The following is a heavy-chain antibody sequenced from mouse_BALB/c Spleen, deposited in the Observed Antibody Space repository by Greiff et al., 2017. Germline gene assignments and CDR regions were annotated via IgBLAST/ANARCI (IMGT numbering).Heavy chain of an antibody. J-gene: IGHJ4*01. CDR3: TRSMIASAMDY. CDR2: IDPSDSYT. V-gene: IGHV1S127*01. D-gene: IGHD2-3*01. CDR1: GYTFTSYW. Sequence: QVQLKQPGAELVKPGASVKMSCKASGYTFTSYWMHWVKQRPGQGLEWIGVIDPSDSYTSYNQKFKGKATLTVDTSSSTAYMQLSSLTSEDSAVYYCTRSMIASAMDYWGQGTSVTVSS.